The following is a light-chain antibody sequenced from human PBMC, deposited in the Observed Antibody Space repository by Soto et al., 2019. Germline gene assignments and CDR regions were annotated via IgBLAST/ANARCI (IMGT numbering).Light chain of an antibody. CDR1: NIGSKS. V-gene: IGLV3-21*02. CDR2: DDS. CDR3: QVWDSTSDHVV. J-gene: IGLJ2*01. Sequence: SYVLTQPPSESVAPGQTAKITCGGNNIGSKSVHWYQQRPGQAPILVVYDDSDRASGIPERFSGSNSGNAATLTISTVEAGDEADYFCQVWDSTSDHVVFGGGTKLTVL.